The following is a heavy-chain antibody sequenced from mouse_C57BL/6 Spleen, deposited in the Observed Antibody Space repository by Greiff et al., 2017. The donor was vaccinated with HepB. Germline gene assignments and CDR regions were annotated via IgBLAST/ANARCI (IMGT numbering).Heavy chain of an antibody. CDR1: GFTFTDYY. CDR3: TRYNGSGLYYYAMDY. D-gene: IGHD3-2*02. V-gene: IGHV7-3*01. Sequence: EVKLMESGGGLVQPGGSLSLSCAASGFTFTDYYMSWVRQPPGKALEWLGFIRTKANGYTTEYSATVKGRFTISRENSQSILYLQMNALRAEDSATYYCTRYNGSGLYYYAMDYWGQGTSVTVSS. J-gene: IGHJ4*01. CDR2: IRTKANGYTT.